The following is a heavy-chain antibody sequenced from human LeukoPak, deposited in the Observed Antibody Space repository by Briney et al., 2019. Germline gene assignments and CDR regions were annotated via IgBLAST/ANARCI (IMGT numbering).Heavy chain of an antibody. J-gene: IGHJ4*02. CDR3: ARFRALDY. Sequence: PGESLKISCVASGFTFSTDWMSWVRQAPGKGLEWVANIKHDGREKYYVESVKGRFTISRDNAKNSLYLQMNSLRAEDTAVYYCARFRALDYWGQGSLVTVSS. D-gene: IGHD3-10*01. V-gene: IGHV3-7*01. CDR1: GFTFSTDW. CDR2: IKHDGREK.